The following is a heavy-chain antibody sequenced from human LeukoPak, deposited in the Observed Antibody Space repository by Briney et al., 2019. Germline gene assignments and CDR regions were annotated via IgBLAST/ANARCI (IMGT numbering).Heavy chain of an antibody. CDR1: GFTFSRYW. Sequence: GGSLRLSCAASGFTFSRYWMHWVRQAPGKGLVWVARIRSDGTITSYADSVKGRFTISRDNAKNTLYLQMNSLRAEDTAVYYCARDNEDGVSWGQGTLVTVSS. J-gene: IGHJ5*02. V-gene: IGHV3-74*01. CDR2: IRSDGTIT. D-gene: IGHD5-24*01. CDR3: ARDNEDGVS.